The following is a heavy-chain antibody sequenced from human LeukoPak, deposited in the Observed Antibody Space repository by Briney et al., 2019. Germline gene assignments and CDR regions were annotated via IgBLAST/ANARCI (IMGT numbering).Heavy chain of an antibody. CDR3: AKIPSGLYYYGSGSYSNWFDP. D-gene: IGHD3-10*01. V-gene: IGHV3-74*01. CDR2: INSDGSIT. J-gene: IGHJ5*02. Sequence: GGSLRLSCAASGFTFSSYWMHWVRQLPGKGLVWVSRINSDGSITTYADSVKGRFTISRDDAKNTLYLQMNSLRAEDTAVYYCAKIPSGLYYYGSGSYSNWFDPWGQGTLVTVSS. CDR1: GFTFSSYW.